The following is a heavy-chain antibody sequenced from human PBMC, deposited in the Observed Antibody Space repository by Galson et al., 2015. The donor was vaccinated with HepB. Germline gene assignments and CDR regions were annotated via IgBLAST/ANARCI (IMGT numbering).Heavy chain of an antibody. J-gene: IGHJ4*02. D-gene: IGHD2-21*01. CDR2: ISYDGSNK. CDR1: GFTFSSYG. CDR3: AREGLSPFDY. V-gene: IGHV3-30*03. Sequence: SLRLSCAASGFTFSSYGMHWVRQAPGKGLEWVAVISYDGSNKYYADSVKGRFTISRDNSKNTLYLQMNSLRAEDTAVYYCAREGLSPFDYWGQGTLVTVSS.